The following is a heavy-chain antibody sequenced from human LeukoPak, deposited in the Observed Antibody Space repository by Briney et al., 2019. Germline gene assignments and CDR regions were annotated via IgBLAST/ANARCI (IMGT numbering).Heavy chain of an antibody. J-gene: IGHJ4*02. V-gene: IGHV1-2*02. CDR2: INSNSGAT. D-gene: IGHD5-12*01. CDR3: SRGIIGGYDFDY. CDR1: GYTLTGYY. Sequence: ASVKVSCKASGYTLTGYYMHWVRQAAGQGLEWMGWINSNSGATNYAQKFKDRVTMTRDTSISAAYMELSRLRSDGTATYYCSRGIIGGYDFDYWGQGSLVTVSS.